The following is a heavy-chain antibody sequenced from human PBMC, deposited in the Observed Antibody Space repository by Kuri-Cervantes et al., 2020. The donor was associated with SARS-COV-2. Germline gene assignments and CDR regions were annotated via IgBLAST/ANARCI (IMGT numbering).Heavy chain of an antibody. D-gene: IGHD3-3*01. CDR2: ISGSGGST. V-gene: IGHV3-23*01. CDR3: ARSGPSFFGVVIPYYYYGMDV. Sequence: GGSLRLSCAASGFTFSSYAMSWVRQAPGKGLEWVSAISGSGGSTYYADSVKGRFTISRDNAKNSLYLQMNSLRAEDTAVYYCARSGPSFFGVVIPYYYYGMDVWGQGTTVTVSS. J-gene: IGHJ6*02. CDR1: GFTFSSYA.